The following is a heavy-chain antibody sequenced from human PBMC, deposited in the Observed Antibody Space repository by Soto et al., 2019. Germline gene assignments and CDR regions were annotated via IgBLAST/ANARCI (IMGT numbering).Heavy chain of an antibody. CDR3: ARRRVPTSIAASGTDDY. Sequence: GGSLRLSCAASGFTFSSYSMNWVRQAPGKGLEWVSSISSGSSYIYYADSMKGRFTISRDNAKNSLYLQMNSLRDEDTAVYYCARRRVPTSIAASGTDDYWGQGTLVTVSS. J-gene: IGHJ4*02. D-gene: IGHD6-13*01. CDR1: GFTFSSYS. V-gene: IGHV3-21*06. CDR2: ISSGSSYI.